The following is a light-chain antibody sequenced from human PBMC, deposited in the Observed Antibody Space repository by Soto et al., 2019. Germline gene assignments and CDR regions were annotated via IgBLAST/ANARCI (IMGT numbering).Light chain of an antibody. CDR2: HAS. Sequence: DIQITQSPSTLSASVGDRVTITCRASQSISSWLAWYQQKPGKAPKLLIYHASSLGSGVPSRFSGSGSGTEFTLTVSSLQPDDFATYYCQQYNTYPWTFGQGTKVDI. CDR3: QQYNTYPWT. V-gene: IGKV1-5*01. CDR1: QSISSW. J-gene: IGKJ1*01.